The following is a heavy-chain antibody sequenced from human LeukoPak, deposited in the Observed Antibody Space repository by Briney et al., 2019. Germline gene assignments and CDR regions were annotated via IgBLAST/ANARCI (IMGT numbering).Heavy chain of an antibody. J-gene: IGHJ4*02. Sequence: ASVKVSCKASGYTFTSYAMHWVRQAPGQRLEWMGWINAGNGSTKYSQKFQGRVTITRDTSASTAYMELSSLRSEDTAVYYCAREGSSSSNDYWGQGTLVTVSS. CDR3: AREGSSSSNDY. D-gene: IGHD6-13*01. CDR1: GYTFTSYA. V-gene: IGHV1-3*01. CDR2: INAGNGST.